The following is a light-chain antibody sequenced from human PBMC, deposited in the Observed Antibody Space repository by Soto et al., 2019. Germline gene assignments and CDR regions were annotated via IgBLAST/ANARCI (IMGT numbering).Light chain of an antibody. CDR3: QQYSSWPFT. CDR1: QSVSSS. J-gene: IGKJ3*01. V-gene: IGKV3-15*01. CDR2: GAS. Sequence: EIVMTQSPATLSVSPGERATLSCRASQSVSSSLAWYQQKPGQAPRLLFYGASTRATGVPARFSGSGSGTEFTLTISSLQSEDLAVYYCQQYSSWPFTFGPGTKVAIE.